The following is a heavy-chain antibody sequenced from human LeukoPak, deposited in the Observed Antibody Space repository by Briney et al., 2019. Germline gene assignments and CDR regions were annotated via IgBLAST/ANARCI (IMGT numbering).Heavy chain of an antibody. Sequence: GGSLRLSCAASGFTFSSYSMSWVRQAPGKGLEWVSSITNSGGSTSYADSVKGRFTISRDNSKNTLYLQMNSLRAEDTAVYYRAKKFRGTTVISGDYFDYWGQGTLVTVSS. CDR3: AKKFRGTTVISGDYFDY. J-gene: IGHJ4*02. D-gene: IGHD4-17*01. CDR2: ITNSGGST. CDR1: GFTFSSYS. V-gene: IGHV3-23*01.